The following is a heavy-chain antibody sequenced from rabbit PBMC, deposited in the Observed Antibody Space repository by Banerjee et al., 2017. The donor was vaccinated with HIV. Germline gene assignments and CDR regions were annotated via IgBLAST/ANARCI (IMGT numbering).Heavy chain of an antibody. CDR1: GFDFSNYG. CDR2: IDPVFGST. D-gene: IGHD4-1*01. J-gene: IGHJ4*01. V-gene: IGHV1S7*01. Sequence: QLEESGGGLVQPGGSLKVSCKASGFDFSNYGVSWVRQAPGKGLEWIGYIDPVFGSTYYASWVNGRFTISSHNAQNTLYLQLNSLTVADTATYFCARVLVVAGVDLWGPGTLVTVS. CDR3: ARVLVVAGVDL.